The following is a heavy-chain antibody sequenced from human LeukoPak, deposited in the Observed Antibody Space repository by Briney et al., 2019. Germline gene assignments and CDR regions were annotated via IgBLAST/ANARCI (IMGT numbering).Heavy chain of an antibody. V-gene: IGHV3-23*01. CDR1: GITLSNYG. D-gene: IGHD3-10*01. CDR3: AKRGVVIRVFLVGFHKEAYYFDS. CDR2: LSGSGGGT. Sequence: GGSLRLSCAVSGITLSNYGMSWVRQAPGKGLEWVAGLSGSGGGTNYADSVQGWFTISRDNPKNTLYLQMNSLRAEDTAVYFCAKRGVVIRVFLVGFHKEAYYFDSWGQGALVTVSS. J-gene: IGHJ4*02.